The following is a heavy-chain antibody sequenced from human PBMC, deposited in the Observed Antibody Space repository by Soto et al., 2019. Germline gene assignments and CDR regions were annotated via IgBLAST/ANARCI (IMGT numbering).Heavy chain of an antibody. Sequence: SETLSLTCAVYGGSFSGYYWSWIRQPPGKGLEWIGEINHSGSTNYNPSLKSRVTISVDTSENQFSLKLSSVTAADTAVYYCARGLDDSSGYYQFDYWGQGTLVTVSS. CDR2: INHSGST. CDR1: GGSFSGYY. CDR3: ARGLDDSSGYYQFDY. V-gene: IGHV4-34*01. J-gene: IGHJ4*02. D-gene: IGHD3-22*01.